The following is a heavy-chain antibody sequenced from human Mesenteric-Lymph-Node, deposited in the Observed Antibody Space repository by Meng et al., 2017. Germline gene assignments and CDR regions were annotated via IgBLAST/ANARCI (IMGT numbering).Heavy chain of an antibody. CDR2: IHYSGST. D-gene: IGHD3-22*01. CDR1: GGSISSGTYY. J-gene: IGHJ2*01. Sequence: VQLTESGPGRVNPSQTLSLTCTVSGGSISSGTYYWGWIRQLPGKGLEWIAYIHYSGSTYYSPSLKSRLTISVDTSKNQFSLKLSSVTAADTAVYYCARGYYDSSGYGYWYFDLWGRGTLVTVSS. V-gene: IGHV4-31*03. CDR3: ARGYYDSSGYGYWYFDL.